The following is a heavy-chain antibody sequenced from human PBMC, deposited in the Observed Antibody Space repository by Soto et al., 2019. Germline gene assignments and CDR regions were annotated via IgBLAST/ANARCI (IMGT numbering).Heavy chain of an antibody. Sequence: SETLSLTCTVSGGSISSGGYYWSWIRQHPGKGLEWIGYIYYSGSTYYNPSLKSRVTISVDTSKNQFSLKLSSVTAADTAVYYCARDRYYYDSSGYYYTFAYWAQGTLVTVSS. CDR1: GGSISSGGYY. CDR3: ARDRYYYDSSGYYYTFAY. D-gene: IGHD3-22*01. J-gene: IGHJ4*02. V-gene: IGHV4-31*03. CDR2: IYYSGST.